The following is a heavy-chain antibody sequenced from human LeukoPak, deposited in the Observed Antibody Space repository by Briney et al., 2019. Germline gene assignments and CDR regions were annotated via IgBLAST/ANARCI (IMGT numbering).Heavy chain of an antibody. Sequence: GGSLRLSCAASGFTFSSYAMHWVRQAPGKGLEYVSAISSNGGSTYYANSVKGRFTISRDNSKNTLYLQMGSLRAEDMAVYYXXXXYYDSSGYYLDPWGQGTLVTVSS. D-gene: IGHD3-22*01. CDR2: ISSNGGST. J-gene: IGHJ5*02. CDR3: XXXYYDSSGYYLDP. CDR1: GFTFSSYA. V-gene: IGHV3-64*01.